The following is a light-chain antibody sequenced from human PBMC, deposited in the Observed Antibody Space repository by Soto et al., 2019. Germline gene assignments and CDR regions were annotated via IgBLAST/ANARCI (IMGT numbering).Light chain of an antibody. V-gene: IGKV1-5*03. Sequence: ASLGAKVTIPRRASESIDSWLAWHQQKPGRAPKLLISKASSLESGVPSRFSGSGSGTEFTLTISSLQPDDFATYYCQHANSHLAEFGQGAKVDVK. CDR1: ESIDSW. CDR3: QHANSHLAE. J-gene: IGKJ1*01. CDR2: KAS.